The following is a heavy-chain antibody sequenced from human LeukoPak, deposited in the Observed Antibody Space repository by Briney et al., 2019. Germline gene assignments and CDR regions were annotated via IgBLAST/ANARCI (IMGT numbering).Heavy chain of an antibody. V-gene: IGHV3-30*02. CDR2: IRYDGSNK. D-gene: IGHD3-22*01. J-gene: IGHJ4*02. CDR1: GFTFSSYG. CDR3: AKDPYYYDSSGFPDY. Sequence: GGSLRLSCAASGFTFSSYGMHWVRQAPGKGLEWVAFIRYDGSNKYYADSVKGRFTISRDNSKNTLYLQTNSLRAEDTAVYYCAKDPYYYDSSGFPDYWGQGTLVTVSS.